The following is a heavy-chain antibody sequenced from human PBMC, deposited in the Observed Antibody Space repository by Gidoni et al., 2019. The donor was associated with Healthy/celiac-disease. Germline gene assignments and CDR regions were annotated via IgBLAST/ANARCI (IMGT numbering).Heavy chain of an antibody. CDR1: GFTFGDYA. D-gene: IGHD6-19*01. CDR3: TRGGQWLVSDY. J-gene: IGHJ4*02. CDR2: SRSKADGGTT. V-gene: IGHV3-49*04. Sequence: EVQLVESGGGLVQPGRSLRLSCTAPGFTFGDYAMSWVRQAPGKGLEWVGCSRSKADGGTTEYAASVKGRFTISRDDSKSIAYLQMNSLKTEDTAVYYCTRGGQWLVSDYWGQGTLVTVSS.